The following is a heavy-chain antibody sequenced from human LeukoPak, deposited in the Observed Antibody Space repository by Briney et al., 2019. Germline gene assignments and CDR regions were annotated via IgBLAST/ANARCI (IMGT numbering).Heavy chain of an antibody. J-gene: IGHJ3*02. CDR3: TRDIAAHDHAFDI. Sequence: GGSLRLSCAASGFTFDDYAMHWVRQAPGKGLERVSGISWNSGSIGYADSVKGRFTISRDNAKNSLYLQMNSLRAEDMALYYCTRDIAAHDHAFDIWGQGTMVTVSS. CDR2: ISWNSGSI. CDR1: GFTFDDYA. D-gene: IGHD6-6*01. V-gene: IGHV3-9*03.